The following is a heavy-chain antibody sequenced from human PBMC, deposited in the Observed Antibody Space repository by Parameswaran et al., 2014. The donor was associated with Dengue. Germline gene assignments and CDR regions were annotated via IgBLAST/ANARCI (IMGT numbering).Heavy chain of an antibody. Sequence: VRQAPGKGLEWVSVIYSGGSTYYADSVKGRFTISRDNSKNTLYLQMNSLRAEDTAVYYCATDPSSTAMGMSGYYGMDVWGQGTTVTVSS. J-gene: IGHJ6*02. CDR2: IYSGGST. V-gene: IGHV3-66*01. D-gene: IGHD5-18*01. CDR3: ATDPSSTAMGMSGYYGMDV.